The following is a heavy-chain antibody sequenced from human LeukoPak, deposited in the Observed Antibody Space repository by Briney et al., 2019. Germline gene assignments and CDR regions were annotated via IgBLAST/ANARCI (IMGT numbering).Heavy chain of an antibody. V-gene: IGHV1-69*04. Sequence: GASVKVSCKASGGTFSSYAISWVRQAPGQGLEWMGRIIPILGIANYAQKFQGRVTITTDKSTSTVYMELSSLRSADTAVYYCATPGALYCTGGGCPDVFDIWGQGTMVTVSS. CDR2: IIPILGIA. D-gene: IGHD2-8*02. CDR1: GGTFSSYA. CDR3: ATPGALYCTGGGCPDVFDI. J-gene: IGHJ3*02.